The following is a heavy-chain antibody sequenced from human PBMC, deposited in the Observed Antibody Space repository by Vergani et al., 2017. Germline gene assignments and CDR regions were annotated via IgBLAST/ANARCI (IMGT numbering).Heavy chain of an antibody. V-gene: IGHV3-23*01. J-gene: IGHJ4*02. CDR3: AKTHYYDSSAYVDY. D-gene: IGHD3-22*01. CDR2: ISDNGGTT. CDR1: GFTFSSYA. Sequence: EVQLLESGGGLVQPGGSLRLSCAASGFTFSSYAMRWVRQAPGKGLEWVSGISDNGGTTYYADSVKGRFTISRDNSKNTLYVQMNSLRAEDTAVYYCAKTHYYDSSAYVDYWGQGTLVTVSS.